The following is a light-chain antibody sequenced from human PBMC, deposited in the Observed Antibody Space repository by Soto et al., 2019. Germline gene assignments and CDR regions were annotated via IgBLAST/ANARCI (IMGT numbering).Light chain of an antibody. J-gene: IGKJ2*01. V-gene: IGKV1-39*01. Sequence: DIQMTQSPSSLSASVGDRVTITCRASQSISSYLNWYQQKPGNAPKLLIYAASSFQSGVPSRFSGSGSGTHFNLTIRSLQPADFETYYCQQSSSTPYTFCQGDKLAIK. CDR2: AAS. CDR1: QSISSY. CDR3: QQSSSTPYT.